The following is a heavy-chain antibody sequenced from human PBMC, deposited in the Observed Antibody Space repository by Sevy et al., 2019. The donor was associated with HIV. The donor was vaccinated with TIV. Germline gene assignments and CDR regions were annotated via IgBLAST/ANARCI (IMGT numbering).Heavy chain of an antibody. CDR1: GFTFSSYG. CDR2: IWYDGSNK. J-gene: IGHJ4*02. Sequence: GGSLRLSCAASGFTFSSYGMHWVRQAPGKGLEWVAVIWYDGSNKYYADSVKGQFTISRDNSKNTLYLQMNSLRAEDTAVYYCAKENYGGNENDYWGQGTLVTVSS. V-gene: IGHV3-33*06. D-gene: IGHD4-17*01. CDR3: AKENYGGNENDY.